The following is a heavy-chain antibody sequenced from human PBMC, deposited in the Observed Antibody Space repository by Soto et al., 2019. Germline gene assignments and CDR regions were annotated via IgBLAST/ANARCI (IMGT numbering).Heavy chain of an antibody. V-gene: IGHV4-34*01. D-gene: IGHD3-16*01. CDR1: SGSFSGYY. CDR3: GRHGGYYFDY. J-gene: IGHJ4*02. CDR2: IYHGLSI. Sequence: KTSETLSLTCAVYSGSFSGYYWSWIRQPPGKGLEWIGEIYHGLSIVYNPSLKSRVTISGDSSKNQFSLKLSSVTAADTAVYYCGRHGGYYFDYWGQGTLVTVSS.